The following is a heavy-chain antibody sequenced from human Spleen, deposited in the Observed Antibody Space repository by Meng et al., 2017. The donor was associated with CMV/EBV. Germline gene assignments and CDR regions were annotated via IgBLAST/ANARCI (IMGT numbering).Heavy chain of an antibody. CDR2: IIPIFGTA. CDR3: ARVIPVVAARPGVYYFDY. J-gene: IGHJ4*02. D-gene: IGHD2-15*01. Sequence: QVLLVEAGAEVKKPGSLVKVSCKASGGTFSSYAISWVRQAPGQGLEWMGGIIPIFGTANYAQKFQGRVTITADESTSTAYMELSSLRSEDTAVYYCARVIPVVAARPGVYYFDYWGQGTLVTVSS. CDR1: GGTFSSYA. V-gene: IGHV1-69*12.